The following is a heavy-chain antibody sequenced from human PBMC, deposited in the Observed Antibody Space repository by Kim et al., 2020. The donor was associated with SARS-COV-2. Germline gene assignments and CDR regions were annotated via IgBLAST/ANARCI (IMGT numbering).Heavy chain of an antibody. J-gene: IGHJ4*02. CDR1: GFSFSSSG. CDR3: ATDKGGSSCPGY. D-gene: IGHD6-13*01. V-gene: IGHV3-23*01. Sequence: GGSLRLSCAASGFSFSSSGVNWIRQAPGKGLEWVSAISGSSGTTFYADSVKGRFTISRDNSKNVLSLQMNSLRADDTAVYYCATDKGGSSCPGYWGRGSL. CDR2: ISGSSGTT.